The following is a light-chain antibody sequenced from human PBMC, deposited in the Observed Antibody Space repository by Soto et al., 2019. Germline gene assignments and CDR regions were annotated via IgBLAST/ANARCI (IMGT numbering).Light chain of an antibody. V-gene: IGLV2-8*01. J-gene: IGLJ3*02. Sequence: QSVLTQPASVSGSPGQSITISCTGTSSDVGGYNYVSWYQQHPGKAPKLMIYEVSNRPSGVPDRFSGSKSGNTASLTVSGLQAEDEADYYCFSYAGSNKLVFGGGTKVTVL. CDR3: FSYAGSNKLV. CDR1: SSDVGGYNY. CDR2: EVS.